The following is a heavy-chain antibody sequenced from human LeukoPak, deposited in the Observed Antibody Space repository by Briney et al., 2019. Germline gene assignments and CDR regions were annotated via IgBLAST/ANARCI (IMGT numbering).Heavy chain of an antibody. Sequence: GGSLRLSCAASGFTFDDYAMHWVRQAPGKGLEWVSGISWNSGSIGYADSVKGRFTISRDNAKNSLYLQMNSLRAEDTALYYCAKAVAGTIWYFDYWGQGTLVTVSS. CDR2: ISWNSGSI. V-gene: IGHV3-9*01. CDR3: AKAVAGTIWYFDY. CDR1: GFTFDDYA. D-gene: IGHD6-19*01. J-gene: IGHJ4*02.